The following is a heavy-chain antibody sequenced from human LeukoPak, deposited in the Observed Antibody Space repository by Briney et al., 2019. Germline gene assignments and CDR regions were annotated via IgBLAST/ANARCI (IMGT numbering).Heavy chain of an antibody. CDR3: ASVRRGFGESSKYYAYYYMGV. D-gene: IGHD3-10*01. J-gene: IGHJ6*03. CDR2: IYYSGST. V-gene: IGHV4-39*01. CDR1: GGSISSSSYD. Sequence: SETLSLTCTVSGGSISSSSYDWGWIRQPPGKGLEWIGNIYYSGSTYYNPSLKSRFTISLDTAKNQFSLKLSSVTAADTAVYSCASVRRGFGESSKYYAYYYMGVWGKGTTVTISS.